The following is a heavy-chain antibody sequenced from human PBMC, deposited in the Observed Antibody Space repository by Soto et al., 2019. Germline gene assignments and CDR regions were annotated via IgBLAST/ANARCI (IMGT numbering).Heavy chain of an antibody. J-gene: IGHJ3*02. CDR2: ISGSGGST. Sequence: GGSLRLSCAASGFIFSSYAMSWVRQAPGKGLEWVSAISGSGGSTYYADSVKGRFTISRDKSKNTLYLQMNSLRAEDTAVYYCAKSRYCSSTSCTADAFDIWGQGTMVTVSS. D-gene: IGHD2-2*01. CDR3: AKSRYCSSTSCTADAFDI. CDR1: GFIFSSYA. V-gene: IGHV3-23*01.